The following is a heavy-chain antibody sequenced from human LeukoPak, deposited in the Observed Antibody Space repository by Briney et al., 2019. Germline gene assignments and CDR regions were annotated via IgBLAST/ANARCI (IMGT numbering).Heavy chain of an antibody. J-gene: IGHJ4*02. D-gene: IGHD2-21*02. V-gene: IGHV3-30-3*01. CDR1: GFTFSSFT. CDR3: ARSGHVMMETAPNLYFDH. Sequence: PGRSLRLSCAASGFTFSSFTMHWVRQSPDKGLEWMTVISFDGSNKYYSDSVKGRFTISRDNSRNTLYLQMNSLRAEDTAVYFCARSGHVMMETAPNLYFDHWGQGTLVSVSS. CDR2: ISFDGSNK.